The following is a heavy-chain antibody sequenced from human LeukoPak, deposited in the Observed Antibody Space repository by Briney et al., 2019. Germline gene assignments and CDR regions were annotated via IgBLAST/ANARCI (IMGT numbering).Heavy chain of an antibody. D-gene: IGHD3-9*01. J-gene: IGHJ4*02. CDR3: ASSPPYDILTGSLDY. Sequence: SETLSLTCTVSGGSISSYYWSWIRQPAGKGLEWIGRIYTSGSTNYNPSLKSRVTMSVDTSKNQFSLKLSSVTAADTAVYYCASSPPYDILTGSLDYWGQGTPVTVSS. CDR2: IYTSGST. V-gene: IGHV4-4*07. CDR1: GGSISSYY.